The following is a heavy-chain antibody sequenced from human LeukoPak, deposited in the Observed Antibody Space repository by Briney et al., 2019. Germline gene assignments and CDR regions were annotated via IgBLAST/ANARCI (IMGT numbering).Heavy chain of an antibody. CDR2: ISGSGGNT. D-gene: IGHD3-22*01. J-gene: IGHJ4*02. CDR1: GFTFSTYT. V-gene: IGHV3-23*01. CDR3: AKDQGFYYDSSGYLGFDY. Sequence: HPGGSLRLSCAASGFTFSTYTMSWVRQTPGKGLEWVSAISGSGGNTYYADSVKGRFTISRDNSKNTLYQQMNSLRAEDTALYYCAKDQGFYYDSSGYLGFDYWGQGALVTVSS.